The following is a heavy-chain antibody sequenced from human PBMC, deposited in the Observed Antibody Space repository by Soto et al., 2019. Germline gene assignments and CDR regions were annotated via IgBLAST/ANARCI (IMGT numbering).Heavy chain of an antibody. D-gene: IGHD2-2*01. V-gene: IGHV1-2*02. J-gene: IGHJ5*02. CDR3: ARGYCRSTSCYWEDWFDP. CDR1: GYTMTDYD. CDR2: INPNSGDT. Sequence: QVQLVQSGAEVKKPGASVKVSCKASGYTMTDYDIHWVRQAPGQGLEWMGWINPNSGDTNYAQKFQGRVTMTRETSISTAYMELSRLGSDDTAVYYCARGYCRSTSCYWEDWFDPWGQGTLVTVSS.